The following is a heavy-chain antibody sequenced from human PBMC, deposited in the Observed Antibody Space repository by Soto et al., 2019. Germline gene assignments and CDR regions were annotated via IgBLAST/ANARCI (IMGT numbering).Heavy chain of an antibody. Sequence: EVQLVESGGGLVQPGGSLRLSCAASGFTFSNYWMHWVRQVAGKGLVWVARIKGAGSSTNYADSVKGRFTISRDNAQYTLFVQINSLTAEDTAVYSCARGIPGHYAFDVWGQGTMVTVSS. D-gene: IGHD1-1*01. CDR3: ARGIPGHYAFDV. CDR2: IKGAGSST. J-gene: IGHJ3*01. CDR1: GFTFSNYW. V-gene: IGHV3-74*01.